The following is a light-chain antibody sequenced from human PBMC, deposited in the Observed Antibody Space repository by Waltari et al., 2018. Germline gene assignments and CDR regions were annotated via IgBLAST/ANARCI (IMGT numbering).Light chain of an antibody. CDR1: HSVSDF. J-gene: IGKJ1*01. Sequence: DIQMTQSPSTLSASVGDRVTITCRASHSVSDFLAWHQQKPGKAPKVLIYRASNLASGVPSRFIGSGSGTEFTLTIRSLQPDDFATYYCHQYDNRWTFGQGTTVEI. CDR3: HQYDNRWT. V-gene: IGKV1-5*03. CDR2: RAS.